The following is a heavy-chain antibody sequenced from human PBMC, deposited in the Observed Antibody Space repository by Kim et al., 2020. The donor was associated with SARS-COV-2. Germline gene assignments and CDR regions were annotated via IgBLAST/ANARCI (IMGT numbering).Heavy chain of an antibody. CDR1: GFTVSGNY. J-gene: IGHJ4*02. D-gene: IGHD1-20*01. V-gene: IGHV3-53*01. CDR3: ARDRASGDPRYNWNEVY. CDR2: IYSGGST. Sequence: GGSLRLSCAASGFTVSGNYMSWVRQAPGKGLEWVSIIYSGGSTYYADSVKGRFTISRDNSKNTLYLQMNSLRAEDTAVYYCARDRASGDPRYNWNEVYWGQGTLVTVSS.